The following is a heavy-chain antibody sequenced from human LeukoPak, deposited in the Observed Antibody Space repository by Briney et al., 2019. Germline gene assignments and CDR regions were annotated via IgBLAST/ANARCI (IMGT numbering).Heavy chain of an antibody. CDR3: ARQSPGRYYYYYYMDV. V-gene: IGHV4-34*01. J-gene: IGHJ6*03. D-gene: IGHD7-27*01. CDR2: INHSGST. CDR1: GDSIIGYY. Sequence: SETLSLTCSVSGDSIIGYYWSWIRQPPGKGLEWIGEINHSGSTNYNPSLKSRVTISVDTSKNQFSLKLSSVTAADTAVYYCARQSPGRYYYYYYMDVWGKGTTVTISS.